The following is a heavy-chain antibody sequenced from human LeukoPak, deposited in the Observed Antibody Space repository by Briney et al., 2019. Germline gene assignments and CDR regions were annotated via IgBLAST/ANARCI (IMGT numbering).Heavy chain of an antibody. J-gene: IGHJ4*02. D-gene: IGHD1-14*01. CDR3: ARDGKPEFDY. CDR1: GFTFSSYS. CDR2: ISSSSSYI. V-gene: IGHV3-21*01. Sequence: GRSLRLSCAASGFTFSSYSMNWVRQAPGKGLEWVSSISSSSSYIYYADSVKGRFTISRDNAKNSLYLQMNSLRAEDTAVYYCARDGKPEFDYWGQGTLVTVSS.